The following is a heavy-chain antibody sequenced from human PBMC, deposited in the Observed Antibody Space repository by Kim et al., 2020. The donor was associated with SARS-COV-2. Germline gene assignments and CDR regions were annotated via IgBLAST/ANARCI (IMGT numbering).Heavy chain of an antibody. J-gene: IGHJ4*02. Sequence: HTDYAQNLQCRVTVTTDSSTRPAYMELRSLRSDDTAMYYCARGWGDCDYWGQGTLVTVSS. CDR2: HT. CDR3: ARGWGDCDY. D-gene: IGHD3-16*01. V-gene: IGHV1-18*01.